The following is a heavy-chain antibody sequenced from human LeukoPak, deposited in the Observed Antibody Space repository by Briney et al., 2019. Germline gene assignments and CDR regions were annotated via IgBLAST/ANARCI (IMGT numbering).Heavy chain of an antibody. D-gene: IGHD4-11*01. CDR2: IYYSGST. Sequence: SETLSLTCTVSGGSISSYYWSWIRQPPGKGLEWIGYIYYSGSTNYNPSLKSRVTISVGTSKNQFSLKPTSVTAADTAVYYCARKITTRPDDAFDIWGQGAMVTVSS. V-gene: IGHV4-59*01. J-gene: IGHJ3*02. CDR1: GGSISSYY. CDR3: ARKITTRPDDAFDI.